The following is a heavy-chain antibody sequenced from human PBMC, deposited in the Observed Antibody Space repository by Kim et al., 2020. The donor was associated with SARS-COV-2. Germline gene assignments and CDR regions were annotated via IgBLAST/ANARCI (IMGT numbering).Heavy chain of an antibody. V-gene: IGHV1-3*01. Sequence: ASVKVPARLLDTSSLEIVFIGCARPPGQGLEWMGGIDCGNGNTIYSQKFQGRVTFTTDTSASTAYMELSFLRSEDSAVYYCLGGFYFDYWGQGTLVTVSS. CDR2: IDCGNGNT. J-gene: IGHJ4*02. D-gene: IGHD3-16*01. CDR3: LGGFYFDY. CDR1: DTSSLEIV.